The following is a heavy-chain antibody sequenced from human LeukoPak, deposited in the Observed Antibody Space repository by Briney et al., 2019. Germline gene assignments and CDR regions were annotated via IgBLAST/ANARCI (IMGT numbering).Heavy chain of an antibody. Sequence: GGSLRLSGVASGFIFSNHAMHWVRQAPGKGLEWVAIISSDGRNAYYADSVRGRFSISRDNSKNTVYLQMNTLRSEDTAMYYCTKDRSQEAIYKGALDVWGQGTTVTVSS. D-gene: IGHD5-24*01. CDR2: ISSDGRNA. V-gene: IGHV3-30*04. CDR3: TKDRSQEAIYKGALDV. J-gene: IGHJ6*02. CDR1: GFIFSNHA.